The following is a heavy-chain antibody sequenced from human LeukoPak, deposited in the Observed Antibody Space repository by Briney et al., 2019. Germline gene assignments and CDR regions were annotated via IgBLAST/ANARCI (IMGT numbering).Heavy chain of an antibody. CDR2: IRYDGSNK. Sequence: GGSLRLSCAASGFTFSSYGMHWVRQAPGKGLEWVAFIRYDGSNKYYADSVKGRFTISRDNPKNTLYLQMNSLRAEDTAVYYCAKGGIAAEDWFDPWGQGTLVTVSP. D-gene: IGHD6-25*01. V-gene: IGHV3-30*02. J-gene: IGHJ5*02. CDR1: GFTFSSYG. CDR3: AKGGIAAEDWFDP.